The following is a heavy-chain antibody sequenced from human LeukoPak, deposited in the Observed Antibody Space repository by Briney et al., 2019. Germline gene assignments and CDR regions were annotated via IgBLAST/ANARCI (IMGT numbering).Heavy chain of an antibody. Sequence: PSETLSLTCTVSGGSISSSTYYWGWIRQPPGKGLEWIGSIYYSGSTYYNPSLKSRVTISVDTSKNQFSLRLSSVTAADTAVYYCARDRGGGQHDYWGQGTLVTVSS. D-gene: IGHD2-15*01. CDR1: GGSISSSTYY. J-gene: IGHJ4*02. CDR3: ARDRGGGQHDY. V-gene: IGHV4-39*07. CDR2: IYYSGST.